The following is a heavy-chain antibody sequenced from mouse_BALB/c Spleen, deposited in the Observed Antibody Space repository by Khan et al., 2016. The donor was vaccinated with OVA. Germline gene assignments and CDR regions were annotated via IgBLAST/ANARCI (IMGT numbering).Heavy chain of an antibody. V-gene: IGHV2-3*01. Sequence: VELVESGPGLVAPSQSLSITCTVSGFSLTSYGVNWVRQPPGKGLEWLGVLWGDGSTNYHSALISRLIISKDHSKSQVFLTPNSLRTDDTATYYCAKFTPDYCSMDYWGQGSSVTVSS. J-gene: IGHJ4*01. D-gene: IGHD1-1*01. CDR1: GFSLTSYG. CDR2: LWGDGST. CDR3: AKFTPDYCSMDY.